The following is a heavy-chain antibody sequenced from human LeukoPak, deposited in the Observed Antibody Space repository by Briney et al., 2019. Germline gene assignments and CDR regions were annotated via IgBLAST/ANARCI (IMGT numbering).Heavy chain of an antibody. CDR1: GGSISSYY. D-gene: IGHD2-2*01. CDR2: IYYSGST. V-gene: IGHV4-59*08. J-gene: IGHJ4*02. CDR3: ARHCRVVLVVPVARGDYFDY. Sequence: PSETLSLTCTVSGGSISSYYWSWIRQPPGKGLEWIGYIYYSGSTNYNPSLKSRVTISVDTSKNQFSLKLSSVTAADTAVYYCARHCRVVLVVPVARGDYFDYLGQGTLVTVSS.